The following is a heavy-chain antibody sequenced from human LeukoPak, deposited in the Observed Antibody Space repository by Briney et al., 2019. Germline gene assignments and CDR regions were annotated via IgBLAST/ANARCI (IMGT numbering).Heavy chain of an antibody. CDR3: AREPTSGREPTSGRPLDY. Sequence: MSSETLSLTCTVSGGSISGYFWSWLRQPAGKGLEWIGRIYSSGSNNYNPSLKSRVTMSLDTSKNHLSLNLSSVTAADTAVYYYAREPTSGREPTSGRPLDYWGQGTLVTVSS. J-gene: IGHJ4*02. CDR1: GGSISGYF. D-gene: IGHD5-12*01. V-gene: IGHV4-4*07. CDR2: IYSSGSN.